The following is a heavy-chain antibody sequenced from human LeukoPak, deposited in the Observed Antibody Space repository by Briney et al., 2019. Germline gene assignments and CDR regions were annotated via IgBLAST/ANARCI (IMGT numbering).Heavy chain of an antibody. Sequence: SETLSLTCTVSGGSISSYYWSWIRKPPGKGLEWIGYIYYSGSTNYNPPLKSRVTISVDTSKNQFSLKLSSVTAADTAVYYCARVEYSSLSYFDLWGRGTLVTVSS. V-gene: IGHV4-59*01. D-gene: IGHD6-13*01. CDR2: IYYSGST. CDR3: ARVEYSSLSYFDL. CDR1: GGSISSYY. J-gene: IGHJ2*01.